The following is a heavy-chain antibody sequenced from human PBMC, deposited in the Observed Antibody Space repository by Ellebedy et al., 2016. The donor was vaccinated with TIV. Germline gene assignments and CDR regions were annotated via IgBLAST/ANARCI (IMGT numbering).Heavy chain of an antibody. CDR2: ISWNSGTT. J-gene: IGHJ4*02. V-gene: IGHV3-9*01. Sequence: GGSLRLXXAASGFTFDDYAMHWVRQAPGKGLEWVSGISWNSGTTDYADFVKGRFAISRDNAKNSLYLQMNRLGADDTAFYYCARDLRITARDYYLDYWGQGTLVTVSS. CDR1: GFTFDDYA. CDR3: ARDLRITARDYYLDY. D-gene: IGHD6-6*01.